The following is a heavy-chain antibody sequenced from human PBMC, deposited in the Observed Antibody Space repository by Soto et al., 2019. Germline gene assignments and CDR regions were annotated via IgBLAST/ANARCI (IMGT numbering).Heavy chain of an antibody. Sequence: SETLSLTCTVSGGSISGYYWSWIRQPPGKGLGYIGYIYYRGSTNYNPSLKSRVTMSVDTSRNLFSLKVNSVTAADTAVYYCARQQLLPYYYSLDVWGQGTTVTVSS. CDR3: ARQQLLPYYYSLDV. J-gene: IGHJ6*02. CDR2: IYYRGST. D-gene: IGHD6-13*01. CDR1: GGSISGYY. V-gene: IGHV4-59*01.